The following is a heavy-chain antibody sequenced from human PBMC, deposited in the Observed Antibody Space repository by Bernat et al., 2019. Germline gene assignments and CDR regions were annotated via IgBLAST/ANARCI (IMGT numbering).Heavy chain of an antibody. Sequence: QVQLVQSGAEVKKPGASVKVSCKASGYTFTSYGISWVRQAPGQGLEWMGWISAYNGNTNYAQKLQGRVTMTTDTSTSTAYMELRSLGTDDTAVYYCARDLSYDILTGYSNDAFDIWGQGTMVTVSS. CDR3: ARDLSYDILTGYSNDAFDI. CDR1: GYTFTSYG. J-gene: IGHJ3*02. D-gene: IGHD3-9*01. V-gene: IGHV1-18*01. CDR2: ISAYNGNT.